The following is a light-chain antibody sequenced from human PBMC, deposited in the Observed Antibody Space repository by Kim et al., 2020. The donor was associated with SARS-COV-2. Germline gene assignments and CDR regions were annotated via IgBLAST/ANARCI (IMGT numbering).Light chain of an antibody. Sequence: SSELTQDPGVSVALGQTVRITCQGNSLRNYYADWFQQKPGQAPVLVIYGKHNRPSGIPDRFSGSSSGDTASLTITGAQAEDEAVYHCNSRDTSGRLWVFGGGTQLTVL. V-gene: IGLV3-19*01. CDR3: NSRDTSGRLWV. CDR1: SLRNYY. CDR2: GKH. J-gene: IGLJ3*02.